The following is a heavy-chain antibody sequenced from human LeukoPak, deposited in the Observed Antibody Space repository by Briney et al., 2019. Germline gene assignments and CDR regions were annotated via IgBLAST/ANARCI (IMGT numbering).Heavy chain of an antibody. V-gene: IGHV3-74*01. CDR3: ARDIISSSGSNDY. CDR2: VKSDGSHP. J-gene: IGHJ4*02. CDR1: RFIFSNYW. D-gene: IGHD3-10*01. Sequence: PGGSLRLSCAASRFIFSNYWMHWLRHAPGKGLVWVSRVKSDGSHPHYADSVKSRFTISRDNAENMLKLQMKTVGAEDTDVYDYARDIISSSGSNDYWDQGKVITVS.